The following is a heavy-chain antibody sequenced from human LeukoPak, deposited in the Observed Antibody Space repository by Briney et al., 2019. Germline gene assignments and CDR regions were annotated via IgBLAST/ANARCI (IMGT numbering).Heavy chain of an antibody. Sequence: GGSLRLSCAASGFTFSTYWMNWVRQAPGKGLEWVANIKEDGSEKFYVDSVRGRFTISRDNAKNSLYLQMNSLSAGDTAVYYCARAPTVLVGYCSSSSCQADYWGQGTLVTVSS. J-gene: IGHJ4*02. D-gene: IGHD2-2*01. CDR1: GFTFSTYW. V-gene: IGHV3-7*01. CDR3: ARAPTVLVGYCSSSSCQADY. CDR2: IKEDGSEK.